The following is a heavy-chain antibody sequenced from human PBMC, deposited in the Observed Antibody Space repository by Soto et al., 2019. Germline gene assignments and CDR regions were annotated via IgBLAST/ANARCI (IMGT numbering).Heavy chain of an antibody. CDR3: ARTQYYYDSSGYYAGYYFDY. Sequence: PSETLSLTCTVSGGSISSYYWSWIRQPPGKGLEWIGYIYYSGSTNYNPSLKSRVTISVDTSKNQFSLKLSSVTAADTAVYYCARTQYYYDSSGYYAGYYFDYWGQGTLVTVSS. V-gene: IGHV4-59*01. D-gene: IGHD3-22*01. CDR2: IYYSGST. CDR1: GGSISSYY. J-gene: IGHJ4*02.